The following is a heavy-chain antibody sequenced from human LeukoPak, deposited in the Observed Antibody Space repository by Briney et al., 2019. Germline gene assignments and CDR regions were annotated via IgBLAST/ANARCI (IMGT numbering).Heavy chain of an antibody. Sequence: WASVKVSCKASGYTFTGYYMHWVRQAPGQGPEWMGWINPNSGVTNYAQKFQGRVTMTRDTSISTAYMELSRLRSDHTAVYYCASDSYYDFWRGYMDVWGKGTTVTVSS. CDR2: INPNSGVT. D-gene: IGHD3-3*01. CDR1: GYTFTGYY. J-gene: IGHJ6*03. V-gene: IGHV1-2*02. CDR3: ASDSYYDFWRGYMDV.